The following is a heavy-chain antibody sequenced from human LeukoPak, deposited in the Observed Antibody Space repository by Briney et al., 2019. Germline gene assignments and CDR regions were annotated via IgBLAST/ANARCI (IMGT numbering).Heavy chain of an antibody. CDR3: ARQFDGSHPNAFDI. CDR2: TWYDGSYK. CDR1: GFTFSTYG. Sequence: GRSLRLSCAASGFTFSTYGMHWVRQAPGKRLEWVAVTWYDGSYKYYGDSVKGRFTISRDNSKNTLYLQMASLRVEDTAVYYCARQFDGSHPNAFDIWGQGTMVTVSS. V-gene: IGHV3-33*01. D-gene: IGHD1-26*01. J-gene: IGHJ3*02.